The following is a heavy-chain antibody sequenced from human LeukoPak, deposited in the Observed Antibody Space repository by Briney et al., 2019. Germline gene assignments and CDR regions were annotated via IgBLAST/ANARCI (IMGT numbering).Heavy chain of an antibody. CDR2: IDHRGDT. Sequence: NPSETLSLTCAVYGGSFSRYYWSWIRHSPGKGLEWIAEIDHRGDTNYNPSVKSRVTISVDTSKNQFSLKMRSLSAADTALYYCARGATISETGYFDFWGQGTLVTLS. CDR3: ARGATISETGYFDF. D-gene: IGHD5-24*01. CDR1: GGSFSRYY. J-gene: IGHJ4*03. V-gene: IGHV4-34*01.